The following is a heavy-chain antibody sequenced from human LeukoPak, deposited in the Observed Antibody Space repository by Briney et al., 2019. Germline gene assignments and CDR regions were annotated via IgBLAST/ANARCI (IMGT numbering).Heavy chain of an antibody. CDR1: GGSFSGYY. Sequence: PSETLSLTCAVYGGSFSGYYWSWIRQPPGKGLEWIGEINHSGSTNYNPSLKSRVTISVGTSKNQFSLKLSSVTAADTAVYYCARGAIVVVPAAMGDAFDIWGQGTMVTVSS. D-gene: IGHD2-2*01. V-gene: IGHV4-34*01. CDR2: INHSGST. CDR3: ARGAIVVVPAAMGDAFDI. J-gene: IGHJ3*02.